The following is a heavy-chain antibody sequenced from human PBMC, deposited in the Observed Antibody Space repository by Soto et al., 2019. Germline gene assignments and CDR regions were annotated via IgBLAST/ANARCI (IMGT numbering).Heavy chain of an antibody. CDR3: ARGGKAYCSSTSCSDY. Sequence: QVQLVESGGGVVQPGRSLRLSCAASGFTFSSYGMHWVRQAPGKGLEWVAVIWYDGSNKYYADSVKGRFTISRDNSKNTLYLQMNNLRAEDTAVYYCARGGKAYCSSTSCSDYWGQGTLVTVSS. D-gene: IGHD2-2*01. CDR2: IWYDGSNK. V-gene: IGHV3-33*01. CDR1: GFTFSSYG. J-gene: IGHJ4*02.